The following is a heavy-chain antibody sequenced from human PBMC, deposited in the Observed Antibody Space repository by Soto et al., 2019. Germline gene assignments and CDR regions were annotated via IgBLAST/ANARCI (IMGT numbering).Heavy chain of an antibody. D-gene: IGHD6-6*01. CDR3: AKRGSREGDRRSAPDPDRPVDY. J-gene: IGHJ4*02. CDR2: ISGSGGST. CDR1: GFTFSSYA. V-gene: IGHV3-23*01. Sequence: EVQLLESGGGLVQPGGSLRLSCAASGFTFSSYAMSWVRQAPGKGLEWVSAISGSGGSTYYADSVKGRFTISRDNSKNTVDLRRNGVRAEGTAVYYCAKRGSREGDRRSAPDPDRPVDYWGQGTLVTVSS.